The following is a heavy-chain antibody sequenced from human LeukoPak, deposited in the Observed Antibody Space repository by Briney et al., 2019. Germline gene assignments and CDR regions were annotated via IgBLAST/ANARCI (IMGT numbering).Heavy chain of an antibody. CDR3: AKFSRQWLVHGLPNYYYYMDV. Sequence: GGSLRLSCAASGFTFSSYGMSWVRQAPGKGLDWVSGISDSGVNIFYADSVKGRFTISRDNSTNTMYLQMNSLRAEDTAVYYCAKFSRQWLVHGLPNYYYYMDVWGKGTTLTISS. J-gene: IGHJ6*03. CDR1: GFTFSSYG. V-gene: IGHV3-23*01. D-gene: IGHD6-19*01. CDR2: ISDSGVNI.